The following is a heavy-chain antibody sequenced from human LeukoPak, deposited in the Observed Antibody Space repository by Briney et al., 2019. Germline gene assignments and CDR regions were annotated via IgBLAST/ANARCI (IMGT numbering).Heavy chain of an antibody. D-gene: IGHD2-15*01. V-gene: IGHV4-34*01. CDR3: ARGVRGVVVAATHRKHYYYGMDV. J-gene: IGHJ6*02. CDR1: GGSFSGYY. Sequence: PSETLSLTCAVYGGSFSGYYWSWIRQPPGKGLEWIGEINHSGSTNYNPSLKSRVTISVDTSKNQFSLKLSSVTAADTAVYYCARGVRGVVVAATHRKHYYYGMDVWGQGTTVTVSS. CDR2: INHSGST.